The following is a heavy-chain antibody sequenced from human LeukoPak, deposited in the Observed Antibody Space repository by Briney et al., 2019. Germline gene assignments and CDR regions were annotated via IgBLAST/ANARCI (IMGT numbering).Heavy chain of an antibody. D-gene: IGHD3-22*01. Sequence: GGSLRLSCAVSGFTFSGYSMKWVRQAPGKGLEWVSYISSSTTTIYHADSVKGRFTVSRDNAKNSLYLQMDSVRVEDTAVYYCATDREDYDSSGYYLSDAFCIWGQGTMVTVAS. V-gene: IGHV3-48*01. CDR1: GFTFSGYS. CDR3: ATDREDYDSSGYYLSDAFCI. CDR2: ISSSTTTI. J-gene: IGHJ3*02.